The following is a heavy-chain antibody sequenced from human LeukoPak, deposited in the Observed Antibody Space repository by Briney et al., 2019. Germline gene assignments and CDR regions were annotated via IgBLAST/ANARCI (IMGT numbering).Heavy chain of an antibody. CDR1: GGSINTYF. CDR2: IHSSGST. V-gene: IGHV4-4*08. J-gene: IGHJ4*01. CDR3: SRNPDPRNFDY. Sequence: SETLSLTCIVSGGSINTYFSSWIRQPPRQGPGYIGYIHSSGSTSYNPPLRIQARISVDASKNQFSLKLTSVTAADTAVYSCSRNPDPRNFDYWGHGTLVTVSS. D-gene: IGHD1-14*01.